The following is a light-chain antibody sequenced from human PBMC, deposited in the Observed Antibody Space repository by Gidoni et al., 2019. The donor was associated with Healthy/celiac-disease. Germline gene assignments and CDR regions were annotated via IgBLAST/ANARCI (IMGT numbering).Light chain of an antibody. Sequence: AIQLTQSPSSLSASVGDRVTITCRASQGISSALAWYQQKTGKAPKLLIYDASSLKSGVPSRFSGGGSGTDFTLAISSLQPEDFATYFCQQFNSYPITFGQGTRLEIK. V-gene: IGKV1-13*02. CDR3: QQFNSYPIT. CDR2: DAS. CDR1: QGISSA. J-gene: IGKJ5*01.